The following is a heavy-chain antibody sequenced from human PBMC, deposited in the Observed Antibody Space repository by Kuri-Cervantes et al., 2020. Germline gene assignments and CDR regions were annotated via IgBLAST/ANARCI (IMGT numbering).Heavy chain of an antibody. Sequence: GESLKISCAGSGFPFSCYWMSWVRQAPGKGLEWVANIKQDGSGKYYVDSVKGRFTISRDNAKNSLYLQMNSLRAEDTAVYYCARDRNYYDSSGPMGYWGQGTLVTVSS. D-gene: IGHD3-22*01. J-gene: IGHJ4*02. CDR1: GFPFSCYW. V-gene: IGHV3-7*01. CDR3: ARDRNYYDSSGPMGY. CDR2: IKQDGSGK.